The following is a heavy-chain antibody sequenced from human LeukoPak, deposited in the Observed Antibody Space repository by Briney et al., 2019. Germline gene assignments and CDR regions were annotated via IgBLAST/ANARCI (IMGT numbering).Heavy chain of an antibody. J-gene: IGHJ4*02. CDR1: GGSFNDYY. V-gene: IGHV4-34*01. CDR2: INNSGRT. Sequence: PSETLSLTCAVCGGSFNDYYWTWIRQPPGKGLEWIGEINNSGRTNYNPSLNSRVTMSVDTSKNQFSLRLTSVTAADTATYYCARGRYNYGFYDSWGQGTLVSVSS. CDR3: ARGRYNYGFYDS. D-gene: IGHD5-18*01.